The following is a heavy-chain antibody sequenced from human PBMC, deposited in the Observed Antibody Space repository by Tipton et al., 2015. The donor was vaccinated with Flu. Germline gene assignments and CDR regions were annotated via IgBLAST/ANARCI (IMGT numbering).Heavy chain of an antibody. D-gene: IGHD3-3*01. CDR2: IKQDGSQR. J-gene: IGHJ3*02. CDR1: GFTFSLYW. V-gene: IGHV3-7*03. Sequence: SLRLSCAASGFTFSLYWMTWVRQAPGKGLEWVANIKQDGSQRYYVDSVKGRFTISRDNAKSSLYLQMNNLRAEDTAVYYCARVPEWLGYGFDIWGQGTLVAVSS. CDR3: ARVPEWLGYGFDI.